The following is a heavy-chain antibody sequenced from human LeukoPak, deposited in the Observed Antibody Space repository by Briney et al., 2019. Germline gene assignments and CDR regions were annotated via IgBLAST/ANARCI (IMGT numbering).Heavy chain of an antibody. D-gene: IGHD3-22*01. J-gene: IGHJ3*02. V-gene: IGHV1-18*01. CDR1: GGTFSNYA. CDR2: ISAYNGNT. Sequence: ASVKVSCKASGGTFSNYAVSWVRQAPGQGLEWMGWISAYNGNTNYAQKLQGRVTMTTDTSTSTAYMELRSLRSDDTAVYYCARALGSVVVMGMDAFDIWGQGTMVTVSS. CDR3: ARALGSVVVMGMDAFDI.